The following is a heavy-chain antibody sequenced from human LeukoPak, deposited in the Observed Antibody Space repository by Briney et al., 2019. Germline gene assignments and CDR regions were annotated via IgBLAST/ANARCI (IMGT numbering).Heavy chain of an antibody. J-gene: IGHJ4*02. V-gene: IGHV1-69*05. Sequence: SVKVSCKASGGTFSSYATSWVRQAPGQGLEWMGGIIPIFGTANYAQKFQGRVTITTDESTSTAYMELSSLRSEDTAVYYCASTAILWNDVRAGFDYWGQGTLVTVSS. D-gene: IGHD1-1*01. CDR1: GGTFSSYA. CDR2: IIPIFGTA. CDR3: ASTAILWNDVRAGFDY.